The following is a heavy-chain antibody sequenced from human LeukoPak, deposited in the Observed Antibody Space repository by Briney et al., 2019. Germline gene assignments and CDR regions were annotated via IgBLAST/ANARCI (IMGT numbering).Heavy chain of an antibody. Sequence: GESLKISCKASGHSFTSYWIGWVRQMPGKGLEWMGIIDPSDSETRYTPSFQGQVTISVDKSLTTADLQWNSPKASDTAMYYCARQTAMGRSGDYWGQGTLVTVSS. CDR2: IDPSDSET. CDR3: ARQTAMGRSGDY. V-gene: IGHV5-51*01. D-gene: IGHD5-18*01. CDR1: GHSFTSYW. J-gene: IGHJ4*02.